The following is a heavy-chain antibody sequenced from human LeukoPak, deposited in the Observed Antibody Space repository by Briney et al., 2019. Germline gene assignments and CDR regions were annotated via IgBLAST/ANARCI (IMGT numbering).Heavy chain of an antibody. CDR2: ISGSGGST. J-gene: IGHJ4*02. D-gene: IGHD2-15*01. V-gene: IGHV3-23*01. Sequence: GGSLRLSCAASGFTFSSYAMSWVRQAPGKGLEWVSAISGSGGSTYYADSVKGRFTISRDNSKNTLYLQMNSLRAEDTAVYYCARNIADCSGGSCYSLGVDYWGQGTLVTVSS. CDR3: ARNIADCSGGSCYSLGVDY. CDR1: GFTFSSYA.